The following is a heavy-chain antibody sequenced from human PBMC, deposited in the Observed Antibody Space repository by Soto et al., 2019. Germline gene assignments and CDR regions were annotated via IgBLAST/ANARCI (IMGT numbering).Heavy chain of an antibody. CDR2: IYYSGST. J-gene: IGHJ6*02. V-gene: IGHV4-31*03. CDR3: ARDRTRGHYVMDV. D-gene: IGHD3-10*01. Sequence: SETLSLTCTVSGGSISSGGYYWSWIRQHPGKGLEWMGYIYYSGSTYYNPSLKSRVTISVDTSKNQFSLKLSSVTAADTAVYYFARDRTRGHYVMDVWGQGSTVTGSS. CDR1: GGSISSGGYY.